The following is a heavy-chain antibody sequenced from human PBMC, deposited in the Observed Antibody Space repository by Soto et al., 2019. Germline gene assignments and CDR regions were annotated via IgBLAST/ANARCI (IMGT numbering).Heavy chain of an antibody. CDR2: IKRRADRGAT. D-gene: IGHD1-1*01. V-gene: IGHV3-15*07. CDR3: TTGYDTTRHDHN. J-gene: IGHJ4*02. Sequence: GASLRLSCADSGFTFSSAWMNWVRQAPGKGLEWVGRIKRRADRGATDYAAPVKGRFSISRDDSENTLYLQMNSLKTEDTAVYYCTTGYDTTRHDHNWGQGTLVTVSS. CDR1: GFTFSSAW.